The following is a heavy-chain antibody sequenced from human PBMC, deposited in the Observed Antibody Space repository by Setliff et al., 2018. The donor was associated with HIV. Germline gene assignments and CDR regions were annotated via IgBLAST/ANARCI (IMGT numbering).Heavy chain of an antibody. CDR3: ARETYEYVWGTYRYRPRHFDY. CDR1: GGSISSGTSY. V-gene: IGHV4-61*02. D-gene: IGHD3-16*02. J-gene: IGHJ4*02. Sequence: SETLSLTCTVSGGSISSGTSYWSWIRQPAGKGLEWIGRIYTSGSTNYNPSLKSRVSISVDTSKNRFSLKLSSVTAADTAVYYRARETYEYVWGTYRYRPRHFDYWGQGTPVTVSS. CDR2: IYTSGST.